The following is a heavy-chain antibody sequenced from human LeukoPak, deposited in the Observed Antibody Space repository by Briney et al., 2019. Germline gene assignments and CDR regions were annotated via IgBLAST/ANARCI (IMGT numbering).Heavy chain of an antibody. J-gene: IGHJ4*02. V-gene: IGHV3-66*02. CDR1: GFTVSTNY. CDR2: IYSGGST. D-gene: IGHD3-22*01. CDR3: AGTMIRDYFDY. Sequence: GSLRLSCVASGFTVSTNYMSWVRQPPGRGLEWVSVIYSGGSTYYADSVKGRFTISRDNSKNTLYLQMNSLRAEDTAVYYCAGTMIRDYFDYWGQGTLVTVSS.